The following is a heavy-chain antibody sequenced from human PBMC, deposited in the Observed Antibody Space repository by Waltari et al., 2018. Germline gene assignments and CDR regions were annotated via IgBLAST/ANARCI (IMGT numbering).Heavy chain of an antibody. J-gene: IGHJ5*02. D-gene: IGHD2-15*01. V-gene: IGHV3-74*01. CDR1: GFSLRSYW. CDR2: INSDGSST. Sequence: EVQVVESGGGVVQPGGSLRLSCAASGFSLRSYWVHWVRQAPGKGLVWVSRINSDGSSTSYADFVKGRFTISRDNAKNMVYLQMSSLRVDDTAVYYCARLGCSGGSCSPWGQGTLVSVSS. CDR3: ARLGCSGGSCSP.